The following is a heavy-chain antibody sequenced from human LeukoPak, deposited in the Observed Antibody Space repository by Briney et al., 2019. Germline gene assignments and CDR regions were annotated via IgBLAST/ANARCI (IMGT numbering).Heavy chain of an antibody. J-gene: IGHJ6*03. D-gene: IGHD3-22*01. CDR2: ISSSSSYI. Sequence: PGGSLRLSCAASGFTFSSYSMNWVRQAPGKGLEWVSSISSSSSYIYYADSVKGRFTISRDNAKNSLYLQMNSLRAEDTAVYYCARDYYDSSGYYGVSLYYYYMDVWGKGTTVTVSS. CDR1: GFTFSSYS. CDR3: ARDYYDSSGYYGVSLYYYYMDV. V-gene: IGHV3-21*01.